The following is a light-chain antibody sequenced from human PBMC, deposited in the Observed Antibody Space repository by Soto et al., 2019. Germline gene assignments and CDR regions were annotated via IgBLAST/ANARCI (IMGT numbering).Light chain of an antibody. CDR2: RNN. Sequence: QSALTQPPSASGTPGQRVTISCSGSSSNIGSKYVYWYQQLPGTAPKLLIYRNNQRPSGVPDRFSGSKSGTSASLAISGLRSEDEADYYCAAWDDSLSGPVVFGGGTKLTVL. V-gene: IGLV1-47*01. CDR1: SSNIGSKY. J-gene: IGLJ2*01. CDR3: AAWDDSLSGPVV.